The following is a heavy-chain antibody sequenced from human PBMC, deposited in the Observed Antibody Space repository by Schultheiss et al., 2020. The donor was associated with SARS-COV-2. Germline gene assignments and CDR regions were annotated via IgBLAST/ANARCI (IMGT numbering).Heavy chain of an antibody. V-gene: IGHV6-1*01. J-gene: IGHJ6*02. D-gene: IGHD6-6*01. CDR2: TYYRSKWYN. CDR3: ARSSGGSSSSPNYYYGMDV. Sequence: SETLSLTCVISGDRVSSNSAAWNWIRQSPSRGLEWLGRTYYRSKWYNDYAISVKSRITINPDTSKNQFSLQLNSVTPEDTAVYYCARSSGGSSSSPNYYYGMDVWGQGTTVTVSS. CDR1: GDRVSSNSAA.